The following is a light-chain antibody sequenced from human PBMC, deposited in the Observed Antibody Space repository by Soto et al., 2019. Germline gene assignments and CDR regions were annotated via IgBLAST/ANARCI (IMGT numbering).Light chain of an antibody. CDR2: GAS. CDR1: QSIDSN. CDR3: QQYYSAPWT. J-gene: IGKJ1*01. V-gene: IGKV3D-15*01. Sequence: EIVMTQSPATLSVSPGDGATLSCRASQSIDSNLAWYQQKPGQTPRLLIYGASTRPTGIPARFSGSGSGTEFTLTISSPQSEDFAVYYCQQYYSAPWTFGQGTRVEI.